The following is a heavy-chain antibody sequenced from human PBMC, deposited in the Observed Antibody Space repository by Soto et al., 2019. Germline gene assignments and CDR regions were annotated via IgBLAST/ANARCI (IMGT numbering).Heavy chain of an antibody. Sequence: QVQLVESGGGVVQPGRSLRLSCAASGFTFSTYAMHWVRQAPGKGLEWVAAISYDGSNTYYVDSVKGRFTISRDNSKNILYLQMNSLSTDDTAMYYCARDRWLILGGDYWGQGTLVTVSS. CDR2: ISYDGSNT. CDR1: GFTFSTYA. J-gene: IGHJ4*02. V-gene: IGHV3-30-3*01. D-gene: IGHD6-19*01. CDR3: ARDRWLILGGDY.